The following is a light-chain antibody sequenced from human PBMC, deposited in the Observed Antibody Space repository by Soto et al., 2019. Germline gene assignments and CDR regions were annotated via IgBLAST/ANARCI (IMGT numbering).Light chain of an antibody. Sequence: YGLTEPASVSGSPGQSITIACTGTSSDVGGYTYVSWYQQHPGKAPKLMIYEVTNRPSGVSIRFSGSKSGMTASLTISGLQAEDEADYYCSSYTSINTLVFGTGTKVTVL. J-gene: IGLJ1*01. CDR2: EVT. V-gene: IGLV2-14*01. CDR3: SSYTSINTLV. CDR1: SSDVGGYTY.